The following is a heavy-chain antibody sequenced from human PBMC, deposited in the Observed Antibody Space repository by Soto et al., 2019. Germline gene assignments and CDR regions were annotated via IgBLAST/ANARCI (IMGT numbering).Heavy chain of an antibody. D-gene: IGHD3-22*01. J-gene: IGHJ3*02. Sequence: EVQLVQSGAEVKKPGESLKISCKGSGYSFTSYWIGWVRQMPGKGLEWMGIIYPGDSDTRYSPSFQGQVTISADKSISTAYLQWSSLKASDTAMYYCARGGYSYGYSPGPYYDSSGYPPPAGAFDIWGQGTMVTVSS. V-gene: IGHV5-51*01. CDR1: GYSFTSYW. CDR2: IYPGDSDT. CDR3: ARGGYSYGYSPGPYYDSSGYPPPAGAFDI.